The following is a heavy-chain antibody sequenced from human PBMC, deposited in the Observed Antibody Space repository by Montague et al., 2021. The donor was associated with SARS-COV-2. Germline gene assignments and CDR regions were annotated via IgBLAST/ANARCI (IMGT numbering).Heavy chain of an antibody. CDR1: GDSVYSNNAA. D-gene: IGHD3-3*01. V-gene: IGHV6-1*01. Sequence: CAISGDSVYSNNAAWNWIRQSPSRGLEWLGRTYYRSRWYREYAVSVKSRITIDPDTSKNQFSLQLNSVTPEDTAVYYCARVWTTEWYEGYFDNWGQGTLGTVSS. J-gene: IGHJ4*02. CDR3: ARVWTTEWYEGYFDN. CDR2: TYYRSRWYR.